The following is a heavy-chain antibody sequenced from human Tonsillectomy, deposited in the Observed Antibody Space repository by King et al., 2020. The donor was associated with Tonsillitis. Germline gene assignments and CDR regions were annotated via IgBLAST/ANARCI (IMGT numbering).Heavy chain of an antibody. D-gene: IGHD5-12*01. CDR2: IAQDGSEQ. V-gene: IGHV3-7*03. J-gene: IGHJ4*02. CDR3: ARDGQLRGYGGYDES. Sequence: VQLVESGGGLVQPGGSLRLSCAASGFTFSNYWMTWVRQAPGKGLEWVANIAQDGSEQYYVDYVKGRFTVSRDNAKNSLFLHMHSRRADETAVYFCARDGQLRGYGGYDESWGQGTLVTVSS. CDR1: GFTFSNYW.